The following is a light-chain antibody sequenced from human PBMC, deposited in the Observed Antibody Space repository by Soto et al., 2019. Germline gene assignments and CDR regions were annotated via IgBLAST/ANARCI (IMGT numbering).Light chain of an antibody. CDR1: QSLLHSNGYNY. V-gene: IGKV2-28*01. CDR3: MDAPKIHPYS. Sequence: DIVMTQSPLSLPVTPGEPASISCRSSQSLLHSNGYNYLDWYLQKPGQSPQLLIYLGSIRASGGCYGFSGGDRGTDFTVKTTSAGAGAVGFYDGMDAPKIHPYSLVRGPKVDTK. CDR2: LGS. J-gene: IGKJ2*03.